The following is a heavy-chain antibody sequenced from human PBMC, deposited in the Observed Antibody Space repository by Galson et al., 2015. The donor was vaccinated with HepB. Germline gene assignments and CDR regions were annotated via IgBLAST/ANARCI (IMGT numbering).Heavy chain of an antibody. D-gene: IGHD3-22*01. Sequence: SLRLSCAASGFTFSNAWMSWVRQAPGRGLEWVGRIKSKTDGGTTDYAAPVKARFTISRDDSKNTLYLQMNSLRTEDTAVYSCTTDASSAYYYGYYYGMDVWGQGTTVTVSS. CDR1: GFTFSNAW. J-gene: IGHJ6*02. V-gene: IGHV3-15*01. CDR2: IKSKTDGGTT. CDR3: TTDASSAYYYGYYYGMDV.